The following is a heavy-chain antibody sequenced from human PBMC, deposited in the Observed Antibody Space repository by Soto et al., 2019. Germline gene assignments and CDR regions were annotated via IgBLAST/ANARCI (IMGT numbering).Heavy chain of an antibody. Sequence: QVQLQESGPGLVKPSETLSLTCTVSGGSISSYYWSWIRQPPGKGLEWIGYIYYSGSTNYNPSLKSRVTIPVDTSKNQFSLKRSSVTAADTAVYYCAREGDGSSWLHWGQGTLVTVSS. D-gene: IGHD6-13*01. V-gene: IGHV4-59*01. J-gene: IGHJ1*01. CDR1: GGSISSYY. CDR3: AREGDGSSWLH. CDR2: IYYSGST.